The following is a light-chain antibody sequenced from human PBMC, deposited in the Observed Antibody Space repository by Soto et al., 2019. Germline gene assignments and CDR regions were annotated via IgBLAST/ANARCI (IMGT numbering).Light chain of an antibody. Sequence: DIQMTQSPSSLSASVGDRVTITCRASQDIDNYLAWYQQKPGRAPKLLFYSASTLQSGVPSRFSGSGSGTYFTLTISSLQPEDVATYYCQKYDNGIHTFGPGTTVDIK. CDR1: QDIDNY. V-gene: IGKV1-27*01. CDR2: SAS. CDR3: QKYDNGIHT. J-gene: IGKJ3*01.